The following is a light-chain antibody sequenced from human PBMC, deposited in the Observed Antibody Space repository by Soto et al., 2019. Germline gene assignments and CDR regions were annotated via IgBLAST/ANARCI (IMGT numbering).Light chain of an antibody. Sequence: EIVMTQSPDTLSVSPGERVTLSCRASRSVNRDLAWYQQTPGQAPRLLIYGASSRASGVPARFSGSGSGTEFTLTINGLQSDDSALYFCQQYNNWPPLSFGGGTKVEIK. CDR2: GAS. J-gene: IGKJ4*01. V-gene: IGKV3-15*01. CDR1: RSVNRD. CDR3: QQYNNWPPLS.